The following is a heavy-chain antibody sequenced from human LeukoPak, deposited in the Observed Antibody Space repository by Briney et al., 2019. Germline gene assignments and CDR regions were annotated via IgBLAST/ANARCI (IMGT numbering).Heavy chain of an antibody. CDR1: GGSISSSSYY. D-gene: IGHD6-13*01. J-gene: IGHJ6*02. CDR3: ARVQVAAAGPYSYYYYHGMDV. Sequence: SETLSLTCTVSGGSISSSSYYWGWIRQPPGKGLEWIGSIYYSGSTYYNPSLKSRVTISVDTSKNQFSLKLSSVTAADTAVYYCARVQVAAAGPYSYYYYHGMDVWGQGTTVTVSS. CDR2: IYYSGST. V-gene: IGHV4-39*07.